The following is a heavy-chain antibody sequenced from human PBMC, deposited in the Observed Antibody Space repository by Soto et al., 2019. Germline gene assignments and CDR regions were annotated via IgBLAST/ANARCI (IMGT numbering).Heavy chain of an antibody. CDR1: GGTFSSYA. J-gene: IGHJ4*02. CDR3: AREGQGKWLVRGYFDY. D-gene: IGHD6-19*01. Sequence: QVQLVQSGAEVKKPGSSVKVSCKASGGTFSSYAISWVRQAPGQGLEWMGGIIPIFGTTNYAQKFQGRVTITADKSTSTAYMELSSLRSEDTAVYYCAREGQGKWLVRGYFDYWGQGTLVTVSS. V-gene: IGHV1-69*06. CDR2: IIPIFGTT.